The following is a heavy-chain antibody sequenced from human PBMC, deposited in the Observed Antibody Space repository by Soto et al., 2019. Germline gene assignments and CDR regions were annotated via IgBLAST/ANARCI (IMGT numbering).Heavy chain of an antibody. D-gene: IGHD6-6*01. CDR3: ASGPRLLYYYYMDV. J-gene: IGHJ6*03. CDR2: ISGSGGST. Sequence: PGGSLKLSCAASGFTFSSYAMSWVRQDPGKGLEWVSAISGSGGSTYYADSVKGRFTISRDNSKNTLYLQMNSLRAEDTAVYYCASGPRLLYYYYMDVWGKGTTVTVSS. CDR1: GFTFSSYA. V-gene: IGHV3-23*01.